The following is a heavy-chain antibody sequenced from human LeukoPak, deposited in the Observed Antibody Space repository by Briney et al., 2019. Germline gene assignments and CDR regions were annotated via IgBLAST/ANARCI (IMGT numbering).Heavy chain of an antibody. CDR2: INAGNGNT. Sequence: ASVKVSCKASGGTFSSYAMHWVRQAPGQRLEWMGWINAGNGNTKYSQEFQGRVTITRDTSASTAYMELSSLRSEDMAVYYCARDRSNRNAVAGFDYWGQGTLVTVSS. CDR1: GGTFSSYA. J-gene: IGHJ4*02. CDR3: ARDRSNRNAVAGFDY. V-gene: IGHV1-3*03. D-gene: IGHD1-14*01.